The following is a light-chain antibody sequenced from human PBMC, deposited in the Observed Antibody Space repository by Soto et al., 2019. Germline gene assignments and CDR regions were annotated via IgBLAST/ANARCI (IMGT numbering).Light chain of an antibody. Sequence: DIQLTQSPSSLSASVGDRVTITCRASQSIDRYIHWYQQKPGKGPNLLIYDASTLATGVPSRFSGSGSGTHFTLTISSLQPEDTAVYFCQHYDNFPFTFGGGTKVEIK. CDR1: QSIDRY. CDR3: QHYDNFPFT. J-gene: IGKJ4*01. CDR2: DAS. V-gene: IGKV1-33*01.